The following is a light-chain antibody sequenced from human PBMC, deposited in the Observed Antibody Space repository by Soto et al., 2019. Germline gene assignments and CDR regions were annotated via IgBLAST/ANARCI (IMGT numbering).Light chain of an antibody. CDR2: EVN. Sequence: QSVLTQPASVSGSPGQSITISCTGTSDDVGGYNYVSWYQQHPGTAPKLMIFEVNNRPSGVSNRFSGSRSGNTASLTISGLQAEDEADYYCSSYRSGNTLVVFGGRTKVTVL. V-gene: IGLV2-14*01. CDR3: SSYRSGNTLVV. CDR1: SDDVGGYNY. J-gene: IGLJ2*01.